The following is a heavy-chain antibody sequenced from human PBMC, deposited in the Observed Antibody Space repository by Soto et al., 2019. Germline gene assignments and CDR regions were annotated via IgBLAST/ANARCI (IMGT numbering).Heavy chain of an antibody. CDR3: ARLGAYYQSLDP. CDR2: VNHGGTS. V-gene: IGHV4-34*01. Sequence: SETLSLTCAVHGGSFSGYYWDWIRQPPGKGLEWIGEVNHGGTSNYNPSLKSRAIISVDTSKNQFSLKLTSVTAEDTAVYYCARLGAYYQSLDPWGPGTLVTVSS. J-gene: IGHJ5*02. CDR1: GGSFSGYY. D-gene: IGHD2-21*01.